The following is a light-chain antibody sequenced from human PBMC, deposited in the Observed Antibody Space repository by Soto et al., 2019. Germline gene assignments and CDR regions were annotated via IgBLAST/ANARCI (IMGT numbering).Light chain of an antibody. J-gene: IGKJ4*01. CDR3: QQRSNWPPRLT. Sequence: EIVLTQSPATLSLSPGERATLSCRASQSVSSYLAWYQQKPGQAPRLLLYDASNSATDIPARFSGSGSGTDFTLTISSREPEDFAVYYCQQRSNWPPRLTFGGGTKVEIK. CDR1: QSVSSY. CDR2: DAS. V-gene: IGKV3-11*01.